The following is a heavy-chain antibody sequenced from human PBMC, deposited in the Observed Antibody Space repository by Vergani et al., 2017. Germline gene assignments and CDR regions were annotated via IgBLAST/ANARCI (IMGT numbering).Heavy chain of an antibody. CDR2: IIPIFGTA. CDR3: ACRVAAPSWNWFDP. J-gene: IGHJ5*02. Sequence: QVQLVQSGAEVKKPGSSVKVSCKASGGTFSSYAISWVRQAPGQGLEWMGGIIPIFGTANYAQKFQGRVTITADESTSTASMELSILRSEDTAVYYCACRVAAPSWNWFDPWGQGPLVTVSS. CDR1: GGTFSSYA. V-gene: IGHV1-69*01. D-gene: IGHD2-15*01.